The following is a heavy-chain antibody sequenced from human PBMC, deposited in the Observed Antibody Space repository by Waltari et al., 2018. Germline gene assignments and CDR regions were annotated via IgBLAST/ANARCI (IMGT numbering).Heavy chain of an antibody. J-gene: IGHJ4*02. D-gene: IGHD6-19*01. CDR1: GFTFSSYW. Sequence: EVKMVEYRGNLDKPGGSMRHSCTASGFTFSSYWITWVRQAPGRGLEWVANIKEDGSQTYYVDSVKGRFTISRDNAKNSLYLQMNSLRAEDTGLYYCARDRGWNTFDYWGQGTLVTVSS. CDR3: ARDRGWNTFDY. CDR2: IKEDGSQT. V-gene: IGHV3-7*04.